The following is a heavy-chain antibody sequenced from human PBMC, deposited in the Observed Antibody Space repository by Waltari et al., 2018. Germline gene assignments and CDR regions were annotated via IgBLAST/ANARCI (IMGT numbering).Heavy chain of an antibody. CDR3: AGVIAAAREYYFDY. J-gene: IGHJ4*02. D-gene: IGHD6-13*01. V-gene: IGHV4-59*01. Sequence: QVQLQESGPGLVKPSETLSPTCTVSGGSISSYSWRLIRPPPGKGLEWIGYIYYSGSTNYNPSLKSRVTISVDTSKNQFSLKLSSVTAADTAVYYCAGVIAAAREYYFDYWGQGTLVTVSS. CDR1: GGSISSYS. CDR2: IYYSGST.